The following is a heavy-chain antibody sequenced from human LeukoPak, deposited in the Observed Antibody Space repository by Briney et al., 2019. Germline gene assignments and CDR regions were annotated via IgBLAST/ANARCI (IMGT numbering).Heavy chain of an antibody. CDR2: ISWNSGSI. V-gene: IGHV3-9*01. CDR1: GFTFDDYA. D-gene: IGHD6-19*01. J-gene: IGHJ4*02. Sequence: PGGSLRHSCAASGFTFDDYAMPWVRQAPGKGLEWVSGISWNSGSIGYADSVKGRFTISRDNAKNSLYLQMNSLRAEDTALYYCAKDIQQWLYYFDYWGQGTLVTVSS. CDR3: AKDIQQWLYYFDY.